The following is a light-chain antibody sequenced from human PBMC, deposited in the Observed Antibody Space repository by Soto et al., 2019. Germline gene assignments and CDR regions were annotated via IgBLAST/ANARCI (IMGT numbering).Light chain of an antibody. Sequence: DIQMTQSPSSLSASVGDRVTITCRASQSISSHLNWYQQKPGKAPKILIYAASSLQSGVPSRLSGSGSGTEFTLTISSLQPDDFATYYCKHYNSYSEAFGQGTKVDTK. CDR1: QSISSH. CDR2: AAS. CDR3: KHYNSYSEA. J-gene: IGKJ1*01. V-gene: IGKV1-39*01.